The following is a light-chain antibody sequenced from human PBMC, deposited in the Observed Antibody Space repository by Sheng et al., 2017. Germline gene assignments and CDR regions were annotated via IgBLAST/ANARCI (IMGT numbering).Light chain of an antibody. Sequence: DIQMTQSPSTLSASIGDRVTITCRASQSVSIWLAWYQQKPGKAPKSLIYGASNLQSGVPSKFSGSGSGTDFTLTISSLQPEDFATYYCQQYKSYPLTFGGGTKVEIK. CDR1: QSVSIW. J-gene: IGKJ4*01. CDR3: QQYKSYPLT. CDR2: GAS. V-gene: IGKV1-5*01.